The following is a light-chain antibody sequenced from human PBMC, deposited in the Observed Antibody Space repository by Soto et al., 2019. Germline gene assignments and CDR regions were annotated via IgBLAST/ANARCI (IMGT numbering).Light chain of an antibody. CDR3: TSYTTSSTFV. CDR2: DVS. CDR1: SSDVGAYNY. J-gene: IGLJ1*01. Sequence: QSALTQPASVSGSPGQSITISCTGSSSDVGAYNYVSWYQQYPGKAPRLLIFDVSNRPSGVSNRFSGSKSGNTASLTISGLQAEDEADYSCTSYTTSSTFVFGSGTKVTVL. V-gene: IGLV2-14*01.